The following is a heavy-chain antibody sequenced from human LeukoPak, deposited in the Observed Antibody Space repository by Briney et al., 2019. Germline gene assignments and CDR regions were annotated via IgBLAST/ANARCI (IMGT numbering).Heavy chain of an antibody. CDR3: ARGRTGIVGYYDSSGYMYYFDY. D-gene: IGHD3-22*01. V-gene: IGHV1-8*01. J-gene: IGHJ4*02. CDR1: GYTFTSYD. CDR2: MNPNSGNT. Sequence: GASVKLSCKASGYTFTSYDINWVRQTTGQGLEWMGWMNPNSGNTGYAQKFQGRVTMTRNTSISTAYMELSSLRSEDTAVYYCARGRTGIVGYYDSSGYMYYFDYWGQGTLVTVSS.